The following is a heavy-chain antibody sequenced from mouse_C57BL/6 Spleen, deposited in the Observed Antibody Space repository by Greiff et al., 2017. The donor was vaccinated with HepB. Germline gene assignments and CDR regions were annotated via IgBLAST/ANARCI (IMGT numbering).Heavy chain of an antibody. D-gene: IGHD1-1*01. Sequence: EVKLVESGPGLVKPSQSLSLTCSVTGYSITSGYYWNWIRQFPGNKLEWMGYISYDGSNNYNPSLKNRISITRDTSKNQFFLKLNSVTTEDTATYYCARTVHYYGSLYWYFDVWGTGTTVTVSS. CDR3: ARTVHYYGSLYWYFDV. V-gene: IGHV3-6*01. CDR1: GYSITSGYY. CDR2: ISYDGSN. J-gene: IGHJ1*03.